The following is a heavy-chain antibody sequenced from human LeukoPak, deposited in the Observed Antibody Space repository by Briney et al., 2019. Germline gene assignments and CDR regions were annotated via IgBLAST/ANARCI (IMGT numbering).Heavy chain of an antibody. V-gene: IGHV3-23*01. D-gene: IGHD3-22*01. J-gene: IGHJ4*02. CDR3: AKGSYYDSSGSFYFDY. Sequence: GGSLRLSCAASGFTFGSSAMSWVRQAPGKGLEWVSAISNNGGYTYYADSVQGRFTISRDNSKSTLCLQMNSLRAEDTAVYYCAKGSYYDSSGSFYFDYWGQGTLVTVSS. CDR2: ISNNGGYT. CDR1: GFTFGSSA.